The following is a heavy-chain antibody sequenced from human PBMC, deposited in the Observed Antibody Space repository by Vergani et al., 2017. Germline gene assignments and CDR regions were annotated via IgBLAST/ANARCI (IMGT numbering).Heavy chain of an antibody. Sequence: QVQLQQWGAGLLKPSETLSLTCAVYGGSFCGYYWSWIRQPPGKGLEWIGEINHSGRTNYNPSLKSRVTISVDTSKNQFSLKLSSVTAADTAVYYCARRPYYYDSSGYSKYYYYGMDVWGQXP. D-gene: IGHD3-22*01. J-gene: IGHJ6*02. CDR2: INHSGRT. CDR3: ARRPYYYDSSGYSKYYYYGMDV. V-gene: IGHV4-34*01. CDR1: GGSFCGYY.